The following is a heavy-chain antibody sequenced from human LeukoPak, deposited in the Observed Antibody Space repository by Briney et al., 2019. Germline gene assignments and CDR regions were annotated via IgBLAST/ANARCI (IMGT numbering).Heavy chain of an antibody. CDR2: IYNSGTT. D-gene: IGHD5-24*01. CDR3: VEAPNPYYFDD. J-gene: IGHJ4*02. Sequence: PLETLSLTCTVSGGSISSSTYYWNWIRQYPGKGLEWIGYIYNSGTTYYNPSLKSRVTISVDTSKDQFSLKLNSMSAADTAVYYCVEAPNPYYFDDWGQGTLVTVSS. CDR1: GGSISSSTYY. V-gene: IGHV4-31*03.